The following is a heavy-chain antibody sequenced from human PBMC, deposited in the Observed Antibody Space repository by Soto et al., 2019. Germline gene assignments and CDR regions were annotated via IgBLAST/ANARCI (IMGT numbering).Heavy chain of an antibody. CDR1: GFTADDYA. Sequence: EVQLVESGGGLVQPGRSLRLSCVASGFTADDYAMHWVRQAPGKGLEWVSGISSNSDTIDYADSVKGRFTISRDNAKNSLFLQMISLRPKDTALYYCAKDMKWGGMTTIHYFDSWGQGTLVTVSS. J-gene: IGHJ4*02. CDR3: AKDMKWGGMTTIHYFDS. D-gene: IGHD4-17*01. CDR2: ISSNSDTI. V-gene: IGHV3-9*02.